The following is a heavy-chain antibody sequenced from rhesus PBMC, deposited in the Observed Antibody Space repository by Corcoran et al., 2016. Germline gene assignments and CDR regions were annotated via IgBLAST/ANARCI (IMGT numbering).Heavy chain of an antibody. Sequence: QVQLPESGPGLVKPSETLSLTCAVSGGSFSSYWWSWIRQPPGKGLELIGEINGNSGSTNYNPSLKSRVTISKDASKNEFSLKLSSVTAADTAVYSGAREGVRGHCDDWGQGVLVTVSS. CDR1: GGSFSSYW. J-gene: IGHJ4*01. D-gene: IGHD1-44*02. CDR3: AREGVRGHCDD. CDR2: INGNSGST. V-gene: IGHV4-80*01.